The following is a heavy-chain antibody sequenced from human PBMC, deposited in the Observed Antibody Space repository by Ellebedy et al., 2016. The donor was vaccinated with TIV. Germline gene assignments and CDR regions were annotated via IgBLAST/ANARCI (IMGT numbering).Heavy chain of an antibody. J-gene: IGHJ5*02. CDR3: ARLIENWFDP. D-gene: IGHD1-26*01. CDR1: GGSISSSSYY. CDR2: IYYSGST. Sequence: SETLSLTXTVSGGSISSSSYYWGWIRQPPGKGLEWIGSIYYSGSTYYNPSLKSRVTISVDTSKNQFSLKLSSVTAADTAVYYCARLIENWFDPWGQGTLVTVSS. V-gene: IGHV4-39*01.